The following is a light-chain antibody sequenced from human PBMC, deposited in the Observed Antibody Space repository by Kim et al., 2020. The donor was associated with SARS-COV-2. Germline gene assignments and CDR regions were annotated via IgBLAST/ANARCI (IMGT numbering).Light chain of an antibody. CDR3: QQRSNWPLT. CDR2: DAS. V-gene: IGKV3-11*01. Sequence: EIALTQSPATLSLSPGERATLSCRASQSVSSFLVWYQQKPGQPPRLLIYDASKRATGIPARFSGSGSGTDFTLTTSSLEPEDFAVYYCQQRSNWPLTFGGGTKVDIK. J-gene: IGKJ4*01. CDR1: QSVSSF.